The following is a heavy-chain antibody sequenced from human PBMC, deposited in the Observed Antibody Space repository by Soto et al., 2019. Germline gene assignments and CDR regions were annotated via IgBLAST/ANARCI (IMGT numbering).Heavy chain of an antibody. CDR3: ARDGGYCIVGSCCAGPRYFDY. D-gene: IGHD2-15*01. CDR1: GYTFTSYG. J-gene: IGHJ4*02. V-gene: IGHV1-18*01. CDR2: ISAYNGNT. Sequence: EASVKVSCKASGYTFTSYGISWVRQVPGQGLEWMGWISAYNGNTNYAQKLQGRVTMTTDTSTSTAYMELRSLRSDDTAVYYCARDGGYCIVGSCCAGPRYFDYWGQGTLVPVSA.